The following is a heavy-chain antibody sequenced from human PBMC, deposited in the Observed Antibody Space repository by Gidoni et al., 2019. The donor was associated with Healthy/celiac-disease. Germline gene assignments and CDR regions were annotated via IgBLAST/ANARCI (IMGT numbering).Heavy chain of an antibody. J-gene: IGHJ4*02. CDR2: ISYDGSNK. CDR1: GFTFSSYG. D-gene: IGHD6-13*01. CDR3: AKGVYYCDY. V-gene: IGHV3-30*18. Sequence: QVPLVASGGGVVQPGRSLRLSCAASGFTFSSYGMHWVRQAPGKGLEWMAVISYDGSNKYYADSVKSRFTISKDNSKNTLYLQRNSLRAEDTAVYYCAKGVYYCDYWGQGTLVTVSS.